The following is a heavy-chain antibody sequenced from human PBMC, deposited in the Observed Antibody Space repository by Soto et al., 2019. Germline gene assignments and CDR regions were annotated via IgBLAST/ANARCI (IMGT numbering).Heavy chain of an antibody. Sequence: ASVKVSCKASGYAFTGYYMHWLRQAPGQGLEWMGWINPNSGGTNYAQKFQGRVTMNRDTSISTASMELSRLRSDDTDVHYCARVLRYCSGGSYYSHYYYFGMDAWAQGTTVTVS. CDR3: ARVLRYCSGGSYYSHYYYFGMDA. V-gene: IGHV1-2*02. J-gene: IGHJ6*02. CDR2: INPNSGGT. D-gene: IGHD2-15*01. CDR1: GYAFTGYY.